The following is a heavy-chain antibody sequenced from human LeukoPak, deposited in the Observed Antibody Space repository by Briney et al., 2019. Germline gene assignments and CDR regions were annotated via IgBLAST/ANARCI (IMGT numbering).Heavy chain of an antibody. V-gene: IGHV4-61*05. CDR1: GYSISSGYY. D-gene: IGHD5-18*01. CDR2: IYYSGST. J-gene: IGHJ6*03. CDR3: ARGVSRGYSYGRYYMDV. Sequence: SETLSLTCNVSGYSISSGYYGGWIRQPPGKGLECIGYIYYSGSTNNNPSLKSRVTISVDKSKNQISLKLSSVTAADTAVYYCARGVSRGYSYGRYYMDVWGKGTTVTVSS.